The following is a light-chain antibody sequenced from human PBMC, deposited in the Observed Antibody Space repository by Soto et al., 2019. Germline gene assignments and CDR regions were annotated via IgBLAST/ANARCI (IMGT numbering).Light chain of an antibody. CDR1: QSVSSRI. V-gene: IGKV3-20*01. J-gene: IGKJ2*01. CDR3: QQYGSSPYT. Sequence: EIVLTQSPGTLSLSPGERATLSCRASQSVSSRILDWYQQKPGQAPRLLMYGASNRATGIPDRFSGTGSGTDFTLTISRLEPEDFAVYYCQQYGSSPYTFGLGTKLEIK. CDR2: GAS.